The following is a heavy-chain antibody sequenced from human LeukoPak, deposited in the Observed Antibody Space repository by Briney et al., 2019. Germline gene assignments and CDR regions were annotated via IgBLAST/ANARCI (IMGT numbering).Heavy chain of an antibody. CDR3: ARVAVAVKPFDY. Sequence: SETLSLTCTVSGGSISSGGYYWSWIRQHPGKGLEWIGYIYYSGSTYYNPSLKSRVTISVDTSKNQFSLKLSSVTAADTAVYYCARVAVAVKPFDYWGQGTLVTVSS. V-gene: IGHV4-31*03. D-gene: IGHD6-19*01. CDR1: GGSISSGGYY. CDR2: IYYSGST. J-gene: IGHJ4*02.